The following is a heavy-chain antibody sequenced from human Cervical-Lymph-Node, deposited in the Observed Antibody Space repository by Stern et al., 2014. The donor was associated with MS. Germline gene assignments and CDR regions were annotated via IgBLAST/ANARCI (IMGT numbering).Heavy chain of an antibody. CDR1: GYTFTSYA. V-gene: IGHV7-4-1*02. D-gene: IGHD3-3*01. CDR2: INTNTGNP. CDR3: ASGAMGDFWSGYSYFDY. J-gene: IGHJ4*02. Sequence: QVQLGQSGSELKKPGASVKVSCKASGYTFTSYAMNWVRQAPGQGLEWMGWINTNTGNPTYAQGFTGRFVFSLDTSVSTAYLQISSLKAEDTAVYYCASGAMGDFWSGYSYFDYWGQGTLVTVSS.